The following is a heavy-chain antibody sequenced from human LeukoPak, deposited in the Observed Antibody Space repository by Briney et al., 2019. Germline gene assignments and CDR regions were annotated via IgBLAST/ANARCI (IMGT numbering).Heavy chain of an antibody. D-gene: IGHD3-10*01. CDR1: GFTFSSYS. CDR3: ARSTHQYGSGSYYQPHY. V-gene: IGHV3-66*01. J-gene: IGHJ4*02. CDR2: IYSGGST. Sequence: GGSLRLSCAASGFTFSSYSMNWVRQAPGKGLEWVSVIYSGGSTDYADSVKGRFTISRDNAKNSLYLQMNGLRAEDTAVYYCARSTHQYGSGSYYQPHYWGQGTLVTVSS.